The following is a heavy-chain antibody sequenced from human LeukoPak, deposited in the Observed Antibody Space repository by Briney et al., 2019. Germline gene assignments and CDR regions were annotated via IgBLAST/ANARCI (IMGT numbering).Heavy chain of an antibody. CDR3: ARGLNVGKQLVSGVDY. CDR2: TYYRSKWYN. D-gene: IGHD6-13*01. CDR1: GDSVSSNSAA. V-gene: IGHV6-1*01. Sequence: SQTLSLTCAISGDSVSSNSAAWNWIRQSPSRGLEWLGRTYYRSKWYNDYAVSVKSRITINPATSKNQFSLQLNSVTPEDTAVYYCARGLNVGKQLVSGVDYWGQGTLVTVSS. J-gene: IGHJ4*02.